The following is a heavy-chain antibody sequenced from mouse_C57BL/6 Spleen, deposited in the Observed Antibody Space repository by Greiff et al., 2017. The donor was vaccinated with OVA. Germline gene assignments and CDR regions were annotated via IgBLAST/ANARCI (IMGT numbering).Heavy chain of an antibody. CDR2: IYPRDGST. Sequence: QVQLQQSDAELVKPGASVKISCKVSGYTFTDHTIHWMKQRPEQGLEWIGYIYPRDGSTKYNEKFKGKATLTADKSSSTAYMQLNSLTSEDSAVYFCARVDPYYSNYDYAMDYWGQGTSVTVSS. D-gene: IGHD2-5*01. J-gene: IGHJ4*01. CDR3: ARVDPYYSNYDYAMDY. V-gene: IGHV1-78*01. CDR1: GYTFTDHT.